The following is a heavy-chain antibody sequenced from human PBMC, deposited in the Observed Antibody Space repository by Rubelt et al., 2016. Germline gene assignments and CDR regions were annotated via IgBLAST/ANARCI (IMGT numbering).Heavy chain of an antibody. V-gene: IGHV3-74*01. CDR3: ARGQYYGMDV. J-gene: IGHJ6*02. Sequence: EVQLVESGGGLVQPGGSLRLSCAASGFNLRDYWMHWVRQDPGKGLVWVSRINYDGSGTTHADSVKGRFTISRDNAKNRLYLQMNSLRAEDTAVYYCARGQYYGMDVWGQGTTVTVSS. CDR1: GFNLRDYW. CDR2: INYDGSGT.